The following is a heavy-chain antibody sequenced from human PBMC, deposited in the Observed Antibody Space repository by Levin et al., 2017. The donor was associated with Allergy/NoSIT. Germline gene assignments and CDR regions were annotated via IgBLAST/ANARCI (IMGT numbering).Heavy chain of an antibody. V-gene: IGHV4-4*07. CDR2: IYTIGST. CDR1: GGSISSYY. CDR3: ARDSDGSGSYHYNFDY. D-gene: IGHD3-10*01. J-gene: IGHJ4*02. Sequence: SETLSLTCTVSGGSISSYYWSWIRQPAGKGLEWIGRIYTIGSTNKNPSLKSRVTMSVDTSKNQFSLKLRSVTAADTAVYYCARDSDGSGSYHYNFDYWGQGTLVTVSS.